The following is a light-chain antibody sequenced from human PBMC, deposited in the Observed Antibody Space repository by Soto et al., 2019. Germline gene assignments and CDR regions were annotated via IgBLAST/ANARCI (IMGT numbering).Light chain of an antibody. CDR3: HQTAANPWT. V-gene: IGKV1-39*01. J-gene: IGKJ1*01. CDR1: QNIGVY. CDR2: AAS. Sequence: DIQMAQSPSSLSASVGDVVTITCRASQNIGVYLNWYQKKPGQAPKLLIHAASSLHSGVPSTFSGSGSGTDFALTISSLQPEDFATYYCHQTAANPWTFAQGTKVDIK.